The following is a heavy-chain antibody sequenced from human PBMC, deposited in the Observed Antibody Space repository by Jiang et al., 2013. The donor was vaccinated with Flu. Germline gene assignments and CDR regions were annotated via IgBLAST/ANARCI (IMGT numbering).Heavy chain of an antibody. CDR1: GGTFSSYA. CDR2: IIPILGIA. Sequence: SGAEVKKPGSSVKVSCKASGGTFSSYAISWVRQAPGQGLEWMGRIIPILGIANYAQKFQGRVTITADKSTSTAYMELSSLRSEDTAVYYCARDGEDIVVVPAAIAYFDYWGQGTLVTVSS. J-gene: IGHJ4*02. CDR3: ARDGEDIVVVPAAIAYFDY. V-gene: IGHV1-69*04. D-gene: IGHD2-2*01.